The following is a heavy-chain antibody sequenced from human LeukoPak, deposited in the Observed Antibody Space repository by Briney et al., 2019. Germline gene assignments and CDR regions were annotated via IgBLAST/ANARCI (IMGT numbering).Heavy chain of an antibody. V-gene: IGHV4-34*01. Sequence: PSETLSLTCAVYGGSFSGYYWSWIRQPPGKGLEWIGEINHSGSTNYNPSLKSRVTISVDTSKNQFSLKLSSVTAADTAVYYCARGLVVVAAAIDAFDIWGQGTMVTVSS. CDR2: INHSGST. J-gene: IGHJ3*02. CDR1: GGSFSGYY. D-gene: IGHD2-15*01. CDR3: ARGLVVVAAAIDAFDI.